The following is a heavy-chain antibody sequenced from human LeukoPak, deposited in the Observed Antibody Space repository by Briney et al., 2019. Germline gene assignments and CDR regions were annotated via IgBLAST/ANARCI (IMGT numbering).Heavy chain of an antibody. CDR1: GFAFSNYA. J-gene: IGHJ4*02. CDR2: ISSSGSTI. D-gene: IGHD3-16*01. V-gene: IGHV3-48*03. CDR3: ARGEPYDYVWGSSNIGLYYFDY. Sequence: QTGGSLRLSCAASGFAFSNYAMNWVRQAPGKGLEWVSYISSSGSTIYYADSVKGRFTISRDNAKNSLYLQMNSLRAEDTAVYYCARGEPYDYVWGSSNIGLYYFDYWGQGTLVTVSS.